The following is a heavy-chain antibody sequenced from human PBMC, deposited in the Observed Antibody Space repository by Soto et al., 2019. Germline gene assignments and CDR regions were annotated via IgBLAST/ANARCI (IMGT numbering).Heavy chain of an antibody. J-gene: IGHJ4*02. V-gene: IGHV3-48*01. Sequence: PGGFLRLSCAAPGFTFSSYAMSWVRQAPGKGLEWVSYINMDGGSTHYAESVKGRFTISRDNGRTSLSLQMDSLRVEYTAVYYGVIDHSGLKDFDYWGQGTLVTVSS. CDR2: INMDGGST. D-gene: IGHD1-1*01. CDR3: VIDHSGLKDFDY. CDR1: GFTFSSYA.